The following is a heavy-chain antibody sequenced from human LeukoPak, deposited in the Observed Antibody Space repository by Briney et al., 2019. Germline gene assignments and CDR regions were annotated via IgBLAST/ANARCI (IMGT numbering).Heavy chain of an antibody. CDR1: GYTFTSYG. Sequence: ASVKVSCKASGYTFTSYGISWVRQAPGQGLEWMGWISAYNGNTNYAQKLQGRVTITTDTSTSTAYMELRSLRSDDTAVYYCARELPYFDWLRIDYWGQGTLVTVSS. CDR2: ISAYNGNT. CDR3: ARELPYFDWLRIDY. J-gene: IGHJ4*02. D-gene: IGHD3-9*01. V-gene: IGHV1-18*01.